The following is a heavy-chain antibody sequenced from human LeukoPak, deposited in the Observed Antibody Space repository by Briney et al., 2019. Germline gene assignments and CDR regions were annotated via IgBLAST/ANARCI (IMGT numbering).Heavy chain of an antibody. CDR1: GFTFSSYA. D-gene: IGHD6-19*01. J-gene: IGHJ4*02. CDR3: AEAEDSGWYPALGV. Sequence: GGSLRLSCAASGFTFSSYAMSWVRQAPGKGLEWVSAISGSGGSTYYADSVKGRFTISRDNSKNTLYLQMNSLRAEDTAVYYCAEAEDSGWYPALGVWGQGTLVTVSS. CDR2: ISGSGGST. V-gene: IGHV3-23*01.